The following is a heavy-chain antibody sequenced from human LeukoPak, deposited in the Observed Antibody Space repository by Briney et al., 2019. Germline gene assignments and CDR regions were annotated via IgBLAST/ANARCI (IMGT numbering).Heavy chain of an antibody. J-gene: IGHJ1*01. CDR3: AKDRSDILTGHGPSGAEYFQH. V-gene: IGHV3-23*01. CDR1: GFTFSSYA. CDR2: ISGSGGST. Sequence: GGSLRLSCAASGFTFSSYAMSWVRQAPGKGLEWVSAISGSGGSTYYADSVKGRFTISRDNSKNTLYLQMNSLRAEDTAVYYCAKDRSDILTGHGPSGAEYFQHWGQGTLVTVSS. D-gene: IGHD3-9*01.